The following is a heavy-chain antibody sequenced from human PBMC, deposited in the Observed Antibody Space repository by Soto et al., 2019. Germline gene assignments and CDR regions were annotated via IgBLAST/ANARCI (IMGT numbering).Heavy chain of an antibody. V-gene: IGHV4-31*02. CDR3: ARSSGGVFGIIIEGTNWFAP. Sequence: PSETLSLTCTVSGGSLSSGDYYWNWVRQRPGKGLEWIGNIFYSGSTYYNPSLMSRLTVAVDTSKNQFSLSLISVTSEDTAVYYCARSSGGVFGIIIEGTNWFAPWGQGTLVTVSS. D-gene: IGHD3-16*01. CDR2: IFYSGST. CDR1: GGSLSSGDYY. J-gene: IGHJ5*02.